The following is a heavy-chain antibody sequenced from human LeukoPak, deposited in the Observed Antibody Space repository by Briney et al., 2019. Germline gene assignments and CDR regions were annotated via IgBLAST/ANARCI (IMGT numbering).Heavy chain of an antibody. V-gene: IGHV5-51*01. J-gene: IGHJ4*02. Sequence: GESLKFSCKGSGYSFTNYWIGWVRQMPGKGLEWMGIIYPGDSDTRYSPSFQGQVTISANEFITTAYLQWSSLKASDTAMYYCARRGYCATTTCYRLFDYWGQGPVATVTS. CDR1: GYSFTNYW. CDR3: ARRGYCATTTCYRLFDY. CDR2: IYPGDSDT. D-gene: IGHD2-2*01.